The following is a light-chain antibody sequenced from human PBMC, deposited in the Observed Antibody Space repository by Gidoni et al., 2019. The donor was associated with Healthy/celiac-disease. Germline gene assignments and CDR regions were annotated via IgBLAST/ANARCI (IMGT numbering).Light chain of an antibody. CDR3: QSYDSSLSGWV. CDR1: SSNIGAGYD. V-gene: IGLV1-40*01. J-gene: IGLJ3*02. Sequence: QSVLTQPPSVSGAPAQRVTISCTGSSSNIGAGYDVHWYQQLPGTAPKLLIYGNSNRPSGVPDRFSGSKSGTPASLAITGLQAEDEADYYCQSYDSSLSGWVFGGGTKLTVL. CDR2: GNS.